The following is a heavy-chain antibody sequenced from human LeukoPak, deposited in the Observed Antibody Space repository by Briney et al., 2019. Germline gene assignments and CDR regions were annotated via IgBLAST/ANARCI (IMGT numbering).Heavy chain of an antibody. J-gene: IGHJ3*02. Sequence: GGSLRLSCAASGFTFSSYWMSWVRQAPGKGLEWVANIKQDGSEKYYVDSVKGRFTISRDNAKNSLYLQMNSLRAEDTAVYYCASQEADGTPLASGTAHDALDIWGQGTMVTVSS. CDR1: GFTFSSYW. CDR2: IKQDGSEK. CDR3: ASQEADGTPLASGTAHDALDI. D-gene: IGHD1/OR15-1a*01. V-gene: IGHV3-7*01.